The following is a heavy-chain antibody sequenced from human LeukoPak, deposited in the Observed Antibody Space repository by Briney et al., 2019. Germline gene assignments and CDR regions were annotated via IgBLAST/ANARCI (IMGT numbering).Heavy chain of an antibody. CDR2: ISSTSTYI. D-gene: IGHD5-18*01. V-gene: IGHV3-21*01. CDR3: AREYTAMAYDY. Sequence: GGSLRLSCVASGFAFSDDSMNWVRQPPGKGLEWVSSISSTSTYIYYADSVKGRFTISRDNARNSLFLQMNNLRVDDSAVYYCAREYTAMAYDYWGQGNLVTVSS. CDR1: GFAFSDDS. J-gene: IGHJ4*02.